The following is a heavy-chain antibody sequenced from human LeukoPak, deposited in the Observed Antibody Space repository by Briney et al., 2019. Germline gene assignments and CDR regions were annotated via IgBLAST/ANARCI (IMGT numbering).Heavy chain of an antibody. CDR3: ARSGFAGGPTF. D-gene: IGHD4-23*01. V-gene: IGHV4-39*07. CDR2: IYYSGST. Sequence: SETLSLTCTVSGGSISSSSYYWGWIRQPPGKGLEWIGSIYYSGSTYYNPSLKSRVTISVDTSKNQFSLKLSSVTAADTAVYYCARSGFAGGPTFWGQGTLVTVSS. CDR1: GGSISSSSYY. J-gene: IGHJ1*01.